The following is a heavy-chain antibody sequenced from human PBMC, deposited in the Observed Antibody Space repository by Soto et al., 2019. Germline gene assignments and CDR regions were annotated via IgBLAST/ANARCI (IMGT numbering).Heavy chain of an antibody. J-gene: IGHJ4*02. D-gene: IGHD6-19*01. V-gene: IGHV3-66*01. CDR2: IYSGGST. Sequence: GGSLRLSCAASGFTVNSYYMNWVRQAPGKGLEWVSVIYSGGSTYFADSVKGRFTISRDDSKNILYLQMNSLRAEDTAVYYCARDPSSGWSHFDYWGQGTLVTVSS. CDR3: ARDPSSGWSHFDY. CDR1: GFTVNSYY.